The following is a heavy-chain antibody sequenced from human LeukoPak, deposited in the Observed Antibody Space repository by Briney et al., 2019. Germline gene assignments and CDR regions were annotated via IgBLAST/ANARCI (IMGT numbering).Heavy chain of an antibody. Sequence: PGGSLRLSCAASGFTFSTYWMSWVRQAPGKGLEWVANIKQDGSETYYVDSVKGRFTISGDNAKNSLYLQMDSLRAEDTAVYYCVRDFDSWGQGTLVTVSS. CDR3: VRDFDS. J-gene: IGHJ5*01. CDR2: IKQDGSET. V-gene: IGHV3-7*01. CDR1: GFTFSTYW.